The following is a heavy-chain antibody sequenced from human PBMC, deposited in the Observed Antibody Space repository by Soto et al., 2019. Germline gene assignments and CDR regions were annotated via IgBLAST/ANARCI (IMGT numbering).Heavy chain of an antibody. J-gene: IGHJ4*02. V-gene: IGHV3-23*01. CDR2: ISKSGDST. CDR1: GVTFTSYA. Sequence: AGGSLRLSCAASGVTFTSYAMTWVRQVPGEGLQWVSSISKSGDSTYYADSVKGRFPTSRDNSKNTLYLQMNSLRAEDTARYYCAKGSFGFDYWGQGTLVTVSS. D-gene: IGHD3-10*01. CDR3: AKGSFGFDY.